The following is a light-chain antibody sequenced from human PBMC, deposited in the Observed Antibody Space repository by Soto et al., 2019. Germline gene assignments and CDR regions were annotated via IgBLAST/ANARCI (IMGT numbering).Light chain of an antibody. CDR2: GAY. J-gene: IGKJ1*01. CDR3: QHHNSYSQT. CDR1: QSIRNY. Sequence: DIQMTQSPPTLSASVGDRVTITCRASQSIRNYLAWYQQMPGKAPKLLIYGAYNLQSGVPSRFSGSGSGTEFTLTISSLQPDDFATYFCQHHNSYSQTFGQGT. V-gene: IGKV1-5*01.